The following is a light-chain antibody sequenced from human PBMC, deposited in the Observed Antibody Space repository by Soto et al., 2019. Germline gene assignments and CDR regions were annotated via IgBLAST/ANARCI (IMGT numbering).Light chain of an antibody. CDR2: SAS. CDR3: QQSSSTPPFT. Sequence: DIQMTQSPSSLSASVGDRVTITCRASQSISKYLNWYQQKPGKAPKLLMYSASSLLSGVPSRFSGTGSGTDFTLTISSLQPEDFATYYCQQSSSTPPFTFGPGTKVDIK. CDR1: QSISKY. J-gene: IGKJ3*01. V-gene: IGKV1-39*01.